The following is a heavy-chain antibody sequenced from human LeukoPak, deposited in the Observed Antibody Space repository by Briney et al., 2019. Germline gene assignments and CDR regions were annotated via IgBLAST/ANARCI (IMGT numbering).Heavy chain of an antibody. J-gene: IGHJ4*02. CDR2: ISTNGGGT. D-gene: IGHD2-15*01. CDR3: ARYCNGGSCYSGYDY. V-gene: IGHV3-64*01. Sequence: GGSLRLSCAASGFTFSSYAMHWVRQAPGKGLEYVSAISTNGGGTYYANSVKGRFTISRDNSKNTLYLQMGSLRAEDMAVYYRARYCNGGSCYSGYDYWGQGTLVTVSS. CDR1: GFTFSSYA.